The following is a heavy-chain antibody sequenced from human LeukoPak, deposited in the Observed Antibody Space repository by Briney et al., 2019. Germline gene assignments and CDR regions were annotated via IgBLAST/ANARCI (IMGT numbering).Heavy chain of an antibody. J-gene: IGHJ4*02. CDR3: ARGIAAAGRGDY. V-gene: IGHV4-59*11. D-gene: IGHD6-13*01. CDR1: GGSISGHH. CDR2: IYYSGST. Sequence: PSETLSLTCTVSGGSISGHHWSWIRQPPGKGLEWIGYIYYSGSTNYNPSLKSRVTISVDTSKNQFSLKLSSVTAADTAVYYCARGIAAAGRGDYWGQGTLVTVSS.